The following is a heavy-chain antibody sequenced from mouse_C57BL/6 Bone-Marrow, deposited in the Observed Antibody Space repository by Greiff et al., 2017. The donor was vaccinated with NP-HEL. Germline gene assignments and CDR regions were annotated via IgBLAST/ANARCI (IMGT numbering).Heavy chain of an antibody. Sequence: EVQGVESGGGLVQPKGSLKLSCAASGFSFNTYAMNWVRQAPGKGLEWVARIRSKSNNYATYYADSVKDRFTISRDDSESMLYLQMNNLKTEDTAMYYCVRPFYGYDEVVIAYWGQGTLVTVSA. D-gene: IGHD2-2*01. CDR3: VRPFYGYDEVVIAY. J-gene: IGHJ3*01. V-gene: IGHV10-1*01. CDR2: IRSKSNNYAT. CDR1: GFSFNTYA.